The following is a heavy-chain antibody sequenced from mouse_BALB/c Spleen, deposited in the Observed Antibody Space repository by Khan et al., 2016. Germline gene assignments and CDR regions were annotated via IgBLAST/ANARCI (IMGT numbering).Heavy chain of an antibody. CDR1: GFTFRSYA. V-gene: IGHV5-6-5*01. CDR3: AREDYGNYGDYFDY. Sequence: EVELVESGRGLVKPGGSLKLSCAASGFTFRSYAMSWVRQTPEKRLEWVASISSDGNTYYSDSVKGRFTISRDNARNILNLQMSSLRSEDTAMYYCAREDYGNYGDYFDYWGQGTTLTVSS. CDR2: ISSDGNT. D-gene: IGHD2-1*01. J-gene: IGHJ2*01.